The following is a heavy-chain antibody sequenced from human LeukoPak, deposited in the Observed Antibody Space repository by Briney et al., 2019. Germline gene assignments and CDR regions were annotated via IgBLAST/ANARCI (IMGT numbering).Heavy chain of an antibody. Sequence: GASVKVSCKASGGTFSSYAISWVRQAPGQGHEWMGGIIPIFGTANYAQKFQGRVTITADKSTSTAYMELSSLRSEDTAVYYCATRTYYYGSGSRNWFDPWGQGTLVTVSS. V-gene: IGHV1-69*06. CDR3: ATRTYYYGSGSRNWFDP. CDR2: IIPIFGTA. J-gene: IGHJ5*02. D-gene: IGHD3-10*01. CDR1: GGTFSSYA.